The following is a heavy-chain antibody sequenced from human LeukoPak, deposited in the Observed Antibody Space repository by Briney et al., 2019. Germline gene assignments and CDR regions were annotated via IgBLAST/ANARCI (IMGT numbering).Heavy chain of an antibody. Sequence: QSGGSLRLSCAASGFTFSSYAMSWVRQAPGKGLEWVSAISGGGGSTYYADSVKGRFTISRDNSKNTLYLQMNSLRAEDTAVYYCAKDERSGSYSYFDYWGQGTLVTVSS. CDR3: AKDERSGSYSYFDY. CDR1: GFTFSSYA. V-gene: IGHV3-23*01. D-gene: IGHD1-26*01. CDR2: ISGGGGST. J-gene: IGHJ4*02.